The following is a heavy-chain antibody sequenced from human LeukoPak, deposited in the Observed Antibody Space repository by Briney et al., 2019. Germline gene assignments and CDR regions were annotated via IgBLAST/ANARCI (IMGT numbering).Heavy chain of an antibody. CDR3: ARDTGYSNYYFDY. D-gene: IGHD6-13*01. CDR1: GFTFSSYG. V-gene: IGHV3-30*19. J-gene: IGHJ4*02. CDR2: IPYDGSNK. Sequence: GGSLRLSCGASGFTFSSYGMHWVRQAPGKGLEWVAVIPYDGSNKYYADSVKGRFTISRDNSKNTLYLQMNSLRAEDTAVYYCARDTGYSNYYFDYWGQGTLVTVSS.